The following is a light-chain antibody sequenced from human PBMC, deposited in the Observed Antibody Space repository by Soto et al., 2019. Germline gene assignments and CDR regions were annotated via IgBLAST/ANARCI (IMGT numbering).Light chain of an antibody. CDR2: DVS. Sequence: QSALTQPRSVSGSPGQSVIISCTGTSNDVGAYNYVSWYQQHPGKAPRLVIYDVSKRPSGVPARFSGSKSGNTASLTISGLQDDDEAEYFCCSYAVRDTFYVFGTGTKVTVL. V-gene: IGLV2-11*01. CDR3: CSYAVRDTFYV. J-gene: IGLJ1*01. CDR1: SNDVGAYNY.